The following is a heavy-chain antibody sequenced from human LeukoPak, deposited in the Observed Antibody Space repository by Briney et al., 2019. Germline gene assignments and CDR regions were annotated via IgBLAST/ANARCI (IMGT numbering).Heavy chain of an antibody. CDR1: GFTFSSYG. Sequence: PGRSLRLSCAASGFTFSSYGMHWVRQAPGKGLEWVAVIWYDGSNKYYADSVKGRFTVSRDNSKNTLYLQMNSLRAEDTAVYYCASGESWPMDVWGQGTTVTVSS. V-gene: IGHV3-33*01. CDR2: IWYDGSNK. J-gene: IGHJ6*02. CDR3: ASGESWPMDV. D-gene: IGHD2-15*01.